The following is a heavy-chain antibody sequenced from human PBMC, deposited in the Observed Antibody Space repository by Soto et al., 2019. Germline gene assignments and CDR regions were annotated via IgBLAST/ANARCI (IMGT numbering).Heavy chain of an antibody. V-gene: IGHV4-59*08. CDR1: GGSIGSYY. CDR2: IYYXGST. CDR3: ARLRDTLVDY. J-gene: IGHJ4*02. D-gene: IGHD3-10*01. Sequence: PSXTQSLTCTVSGGSIGSYYWSWIRQPPGKGLESIXYIYYXGSTHYNPSLXXRVPISVXXYKNPFSLKLSSVTAAHTAVYYCARLRDTLVDYWGQGTLATVSS.